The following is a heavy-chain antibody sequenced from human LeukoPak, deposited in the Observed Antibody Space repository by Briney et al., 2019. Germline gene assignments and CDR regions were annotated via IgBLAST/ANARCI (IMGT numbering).Heavy chain of an antibody. V-gene: IGHV3-30-3*01. CDR1: GFTFSSYA. D-gene: IGHD5-18*01. J-gene: IGHJ4*02. Sequence: GRSLRLSCAASGFTFSSYAMHWVRQAPGKGLEWVAVISYDGSNKYYADSVKGRFTISRDNSKNTLYLQMNSLRAEDTAVYYCARDGGYSYGSTPDYWGQGTLVTVSS. CDR2: ISYDGSNK. CDR3: ARDGGYSYGSTPDY.